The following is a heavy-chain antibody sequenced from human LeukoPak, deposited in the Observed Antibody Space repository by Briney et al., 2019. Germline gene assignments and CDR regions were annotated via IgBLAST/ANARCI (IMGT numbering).Heavy chain of an antibody. J-gene: IGHJ4*02. V-gene: IGHV3-23*01. CDR3: AKSFYYDRSGSYVNHQFDH. CDR1: GFTFSSFA. CDR2: LCGSGGST. D-gene: IGHD3-22*01. Sequence: PGGSLRLSCAASGFTFSSFAMSWVGPPPGKGLEWVSALCGSGGSTYYADSVKGRFTNSRDNSKNTLHLQMNSLRAEETAAYYCAKSFYYDRSGSYVNHQFDHWGLGTLVTVSS.